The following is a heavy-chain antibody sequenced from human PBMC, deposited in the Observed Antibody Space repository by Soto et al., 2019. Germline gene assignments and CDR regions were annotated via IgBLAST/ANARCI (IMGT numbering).Heavy chain of an antibody. CDR2: INHSGST. D-gene: IGHD5-18*01. CDR1: GGSFSGYY. CDR3: ARCRGNLATAMVRLCYFDY. J-gene: IGHJ4*02. Sequence: PSETLSLTCAVYGGSFSGYYWSWIRQPPGKGLEWIGEINHSGSTNYNPSLKSRVTISVDTSKNQFSLKLSSVTAADTAVYYCARCRGNLATAMVRLCYFDYWGQGTLVTVSS. V-gene: IGHV4-34*01.